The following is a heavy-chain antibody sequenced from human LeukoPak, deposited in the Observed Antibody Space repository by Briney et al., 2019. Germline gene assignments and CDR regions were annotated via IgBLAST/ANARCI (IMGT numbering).Heavy chain of an antibody. CDR2: IYPGDSDT. D-gene: IGHD6-13*01. CDR3: ARPDGSWYAAMDG. J-gene: IGHJ6*03. V-gene: IGHV5-51*01. CDR1: GYSFTSYW. Sequence: GASLKISCKGSGYSFTSYWIAWVRPMPGKGLEWMGIIYPGDSDTRYSPSFQGQVTISADKSISTAYLQWSSLKASDTAMYYCARPDGSWYAAMDGWGKGTTVTVSS.